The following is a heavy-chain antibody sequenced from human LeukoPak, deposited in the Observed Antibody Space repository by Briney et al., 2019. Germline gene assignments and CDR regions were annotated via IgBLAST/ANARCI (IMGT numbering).Heavy chain of an antibody. CDR1: GGSISSGSYY. CDR2: IYTSGST. Sequence: PSETLSLTCTVSGGSISSGSYYWSWIRQPAGTGLEWIGRIYTSGSTNYNPSLKSRVTISVDTSKNQFPLKLSSVTAADTAVYYCAGHGSGWYSFDYWGQGTLVTVSS. CDR3: AGHGSGWYSFDY. D-gene: IGHD6-19*01. V-gene: IGHV4-61*02. J-gene: IGHJ4*02.